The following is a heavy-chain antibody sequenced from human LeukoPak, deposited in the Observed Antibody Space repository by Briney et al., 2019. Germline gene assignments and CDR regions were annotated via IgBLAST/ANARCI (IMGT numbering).Heavy chain of an antibody. CDR1: GGSISSSSYY. Sequence: SETLSLTCTVSGGSISSSSYYWGWVRQPPRKGLEYIGTIFYVGDTYYNPSLESRLTISVDTSKNQFSLKLRSVTAADSAVYYCARTSGSRYAYDDYWGQGTLVTVSS. CDR3: ARTSGSRYAYDDY. D-gene: IGHD6-13*01. V-gene: IGHV4-39*01. CDR2: IFYVGDT. J-gene: IGHJ4*02.